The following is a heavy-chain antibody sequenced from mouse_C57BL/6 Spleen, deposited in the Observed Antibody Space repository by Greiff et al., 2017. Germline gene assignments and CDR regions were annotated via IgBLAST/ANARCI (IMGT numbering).Heavy chain of an antibody. CDR1: GYTFTEYT. V-gene: IGHV1-62-2*01. D-gene: IGHD1-1*01. CDR2: FYPGSGSI. J-gene: IGHJ1*03. Sequence: QVQLKESGAELVKPGASVKLSCKASGYTFTEYTIHWVKQRSGQGLEWIGWFYPGSGSIKYNEKFKDKATLTADKSSSTVYMELSRLTSEDSAVYFCARHEDLPHYYGSSGWYFDVWGTGTTVTVSS. CDR3: ARHEDLPHYYGSSGWYFDV.